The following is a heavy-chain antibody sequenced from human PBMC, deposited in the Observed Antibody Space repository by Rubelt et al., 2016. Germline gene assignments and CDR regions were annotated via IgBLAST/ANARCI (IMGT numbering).Heavy chain of an antibody. CDR1: GFTFSNYG. D-gene: IGHD3-10*01. CDR3: AKDKHGSGSFRATLEY. CDR2: ISGSGGST. V-gene: IGHV3-NL1*01. J-gene: IGHJ4*02. Sequence: GRSLRLSCAASGFTFSNYGMHWVRQAPGKGLEWVSAISGSGGSTYHAESVKGRFTISRDNAKNSLYLQMNSLRGEDTAVYYCAKDKHGSGSFRATLEYWGQGTLVTVSS.